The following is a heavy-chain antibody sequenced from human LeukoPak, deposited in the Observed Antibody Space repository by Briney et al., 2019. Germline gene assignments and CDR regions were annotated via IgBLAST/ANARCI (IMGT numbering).Heavy chain of an antibody. CDR3: AKRVSNDYSNYVES. J-gene: IGHJ4*02. V-gene: IGHV3-30*18. CDR1: GFTFSSYG. Sequence: GGSLRLSCAASGFTFSSYGMHWVRQAPGKGLEWVAVISYDGSNKYYADSVKGRFTISRDNSKNTLYLQMNSLRAEDTAVYYCAKRVSNDYSNYVESWGQGTLVTVSS. CDR2: ISYDGSNK. D-gene: IGHD4-11*01.